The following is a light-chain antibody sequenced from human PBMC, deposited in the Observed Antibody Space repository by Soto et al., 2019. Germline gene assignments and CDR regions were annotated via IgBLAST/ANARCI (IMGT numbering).Light chain of an antibody. CDR3: QQYGRSPSGT. V-gene: IGKV3-20*01. CDR2: GAS. J-gene: IGKJ1*01. CDR1: QSVSSSY. Sequence: EIVLTQSPGTLSLSPGERATLSCRASQSVSSSYLAWYQQKPGQAPRPLIYGASSRATGIPDRFSGSGSGTDFTLTISILEPEDFAVYYCQQYGRSPSGTFGQGTKVEIK.